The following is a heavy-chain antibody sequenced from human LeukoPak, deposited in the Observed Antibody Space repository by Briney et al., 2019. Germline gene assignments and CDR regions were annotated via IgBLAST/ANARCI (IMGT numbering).Heavy chain of an antibody. CDR1: GGSFSGYY. J-gene: IGHJ4*02. CDR3: AGSGFGPAAGY. V-gene: IGHV4-34*01. Sequence: SETLSLTCAVYGGSFSGYYWSWIRQPPGMGLEWIGEINHSGSTNYNPSLKSRVTISVDTSKNQFSLKLSSVTAADTAVYYCAGSGFGPAAGYWGQGTLVTVSS. CDR2: INHSGST. D-gene: IGHD3-10*01.